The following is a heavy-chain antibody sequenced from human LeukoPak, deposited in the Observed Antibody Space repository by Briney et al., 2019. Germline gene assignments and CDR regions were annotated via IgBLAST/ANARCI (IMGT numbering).Heavy chain of an antibody. CDR3: AADHRSGSSWLFRYYYMDV. J-gene: IGHJ6*03. D-gene: IGHD6-13*01. Sequence: SVKVSCKASGFTFTSSAVQWVRQARGQRLEWIGWIVVGSGNTNYAQKFQERVTITRDMSTSTAYMELSSLRSEDTAVYYCAADHRSGSSWLFRYYYMDVWGKGATVTVSS. V-gene: IGHV1-58*01. CDR1: GFTFTSSA. CDR2: IVVGSGNT.